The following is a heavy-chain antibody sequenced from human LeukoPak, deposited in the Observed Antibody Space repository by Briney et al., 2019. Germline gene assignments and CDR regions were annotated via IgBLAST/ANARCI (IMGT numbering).Heavy chain of an antibody. CDR2: IKQDGSEK. Sequence: PGGSLRLSCAVSGFTFSSYWMSWVRQAPGKGLEWVANIKQDGSEKYYVDSVKGRFTISRDNAKNSLYLQMNSLRAEDTGVYHCARNIINPGRYYMDVWGKGTTVTVSS. V-gene: IGHV3-7*01. J-gene: IGHJ6*03. D-gene: IGHD3-10*01. CDR3: ARNIINPGRYYMDV. CDR1: GFTFSSYW.